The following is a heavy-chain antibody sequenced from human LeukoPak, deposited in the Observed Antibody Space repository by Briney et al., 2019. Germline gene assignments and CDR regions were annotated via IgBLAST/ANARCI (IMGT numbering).Heavy chain of an antibody. D-gene: IGHD3-3*01. Sequence: SVKVSCKASGGTFSSYAISWVRQAPGQGLEWMGGIIPIFGTANCAQKFQSRVTITADESTRTAYMELSSLRSEDTAVYYCARRTIFGVANQETFDYWGQGTLVTVSS. CDR3: ARRTIFGVANQETFDY. CDR2: IIPIFGTA. J-gene: IGHJ4*02. V-gene: IGHV1-69*13. CDR1: GGTFSSYA.